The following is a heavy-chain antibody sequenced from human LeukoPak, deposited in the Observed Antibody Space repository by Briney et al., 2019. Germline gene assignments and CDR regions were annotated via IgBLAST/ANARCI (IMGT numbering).Heavy chain of an antibody. CDR3: ASSPGSSSGDAFDI. D-gene: IGHD6-6*01. J-gene: IGHJ3*02. CDR1: GGSISSSSYY. V-gene: IGHV4-39*01. CDR2: IYYSGST. Sequence: SETLSLTCTVSGGSISSSSYYWGWIRQPPGKGLEWIGSIYYSGSTYYNPSLKSRVTISVDTSKNQFSPKLSSVTAADTAVYYCASSPGSSSGDAFDIWGQGTMVTVSS.